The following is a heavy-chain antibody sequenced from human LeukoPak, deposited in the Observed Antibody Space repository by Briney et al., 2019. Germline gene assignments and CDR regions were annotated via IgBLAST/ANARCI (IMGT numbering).Heavy chain of an antibody. CDR1: GYTFTGYY. J-gene: IGHJ3*02. CDR2: INPNSGDT. V-gene: IGHV1-2*02. CDR3: ARVNYYDSSGYYSPHDAFDI. Sequence: ASVKVSCXASGYTFTGYYMHWVRQAHGQGLEWMGWINPNSGDTNYAQKFQGRVTMTRDTSISTAYMELSRLRSDDTAVYYCARVNYYDSSGYYSPHDAFDIWGQGTMVTVSS. D-gene: IGHD3-22*01.